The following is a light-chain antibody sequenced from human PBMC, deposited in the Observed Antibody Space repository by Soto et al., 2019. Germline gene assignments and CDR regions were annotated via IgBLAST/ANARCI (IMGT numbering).Light chain of an antibody. CDR3: QQRSNWPPGGT. J-gene: IGKJ4*01. CDR2: DAS. Sequence: EIVLTQSPATLSLSPGERATLSCRASHSVTNYLAWYQQKPGQVPRLLIYDASNRATGIPARFSGSGSGTDFTLTISSLAPEDSAVYYCQQRSNWPPGGTFGGGTKVDIK. V-gene: IGKV3-11*01. CDR1: HSVTNY.